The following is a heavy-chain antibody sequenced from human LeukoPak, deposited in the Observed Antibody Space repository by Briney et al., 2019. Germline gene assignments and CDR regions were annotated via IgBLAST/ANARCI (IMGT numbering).Heavy chain of an antibody. D-gene: IGHD3-3*01. CDR3: ARTITIFGVVTDYYFDY. CDR2: IIPIFGTA. Sequence: GASVKVSCKASGGTLSSYAISWVRQAPGQGLEWMGGIIPIFGTANYAQKFQGRVTITTDESTSTAYMELSSLRSEVTAVYYCARTITIFGVVTDYYFDYWGQGTLVTVSS. CDR1: GGTLSSYA. J-gene: IGHJ4*02. V-gene: IGHV1-69*05.